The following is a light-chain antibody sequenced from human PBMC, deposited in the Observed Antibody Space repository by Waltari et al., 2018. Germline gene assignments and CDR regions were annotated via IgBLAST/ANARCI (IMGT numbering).Light chain of an antibody. CDR1: SSNIGSYT. Sequence: QSVLTQPPSASGTPGQRVTLSCSGGSSNIGSYTVNWYQQLPGTAPKLLIYSNNQRPSGVPDRFSGSKSGTSASLAISGLQSEDEADYYCAAWDDSLNGRGVFGGGTKLTVL. J-gene: IGLJ2*01. CDR2: SNN. V-gene: IGLV1-44*01. CDR3: AAWDDSLNGRGV.